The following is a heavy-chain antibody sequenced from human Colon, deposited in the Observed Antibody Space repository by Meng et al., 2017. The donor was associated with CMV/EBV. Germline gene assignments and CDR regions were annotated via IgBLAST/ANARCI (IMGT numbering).Heavy chain of an antibody. CDR2: INGGGGDT. V-gene: IGHV3-23*01. CDR1: GSTFSTSD. CDR3: AQFRNSDWLLALVY. J-gene: IGHJ4*02. Sequence: GESLKISCSDSGSTFSTSDIHWVRQAPGKGLEWVAAINGGGGDTYYAASVKGRFTISRDNSNNMLFLQVNSLRADDTAVYYCAQFRNSDWLLALVYWGQGTLVTVSS. D-gene: IGHD3-9*01.